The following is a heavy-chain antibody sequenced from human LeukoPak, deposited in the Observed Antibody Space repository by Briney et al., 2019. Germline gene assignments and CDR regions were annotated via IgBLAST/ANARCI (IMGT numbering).Heavy chain of an antibody. J-gene: IGHJ6*03. CDR3: ARGASSSSPIGYYYYYMDV. CDR2: MYTGGSA. V-gene: IGHV4-61*02. Sequence: SETLSLTCTVSGGSISSGSYYWSWIRQPAGKGLEWIGRMYTGGSANYNPSLKSRVTISVDMSKNQFSLKLSSVTAADTAIYYCARGASSSSPIGYYYYYMDVWGKGTTVTVSS. CDR1: GGSISSGSYY. D-gene: IGHD6-6*01.